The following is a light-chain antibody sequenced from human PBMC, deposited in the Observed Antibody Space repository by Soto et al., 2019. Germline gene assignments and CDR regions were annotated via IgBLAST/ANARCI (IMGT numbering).Light chain of an antibody. V-gene: IGLV2-11*01. Sequence: QSALTQPRSVSGSPGQPVIISCTGTSSDVSIYDYVSWYQQHPGKAPKLIIYDVTERPSGVPDRFSGSKSGNTASLTISGLQAEDEADYYCCSYAGIYTFVFGTGTKVTVL. CDR1: SSDVSIYDY. CDR2: DVT. J-gene: IGLJ1*01. CDR3: CSYAGIYTFV.